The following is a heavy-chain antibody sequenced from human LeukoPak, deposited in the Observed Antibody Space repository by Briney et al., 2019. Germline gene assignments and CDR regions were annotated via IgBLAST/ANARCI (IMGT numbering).Heavy chain of an antibody. Sequence: GESLQISCQGFGSRLTDYWIGWVRQMPGKGMEWMGVIFPGDFRTRYNPSFQGRVTISVDTSISTASLQWGSLKASDSAMYYCACRDLLSTRSLPWGQGTLVTVSS. J-gene: IGHJ5*02. D-gene: IGHD3-10*01. CDR2: IFPGDFRT. V-gene: IGHV5-51*01. CDR1: GSRLTDYW. CDR3: ACRDLLSTRSLP.